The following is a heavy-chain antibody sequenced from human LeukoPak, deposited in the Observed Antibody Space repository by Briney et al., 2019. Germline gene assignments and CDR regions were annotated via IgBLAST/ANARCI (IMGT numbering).Heavy chain of an antibody. D-gene: IGHD3-10*01. J-gene: IGHJ3*02. Sequence: GGSLRLSCAASGFTFSSYAMHWVRQAPGKGLEWVAVISYDGSNKYYADSVKGRFTISRDNSKNTLYLQMNSLRAEDTAVYYCARVWFGELEARMDDAFDIWGQGTMVTVSS. CDR1: GFTFSSYA. CDR2: ISYDGSNK. CDR3: ARVWFGELEARMDDAFDI. V-gene: IGHV3-30*04.